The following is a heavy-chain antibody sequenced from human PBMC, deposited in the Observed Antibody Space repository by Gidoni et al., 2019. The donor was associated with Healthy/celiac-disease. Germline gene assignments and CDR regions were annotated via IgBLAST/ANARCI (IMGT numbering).Heavy chain of an antibody. J-gene: IGHJ4*02. D-gene: IGHD2-21*02. Sequence: EVQLLESGGGLVQPGGSLRLSGAASGFTFRSYAMSWVRQAPGKGLELVSAISGSGGSTYYADSVKGRFTISRDNSKNTLYLQMNSLRAEDTAVYYCAKDHIVVVTAMIDYWGQGTLVTVSS. CDR1: GFTFRSYA. V-gene: IGHV3-23*01. CDR2: ISGSGGST. CDR3: AKDHIVVVTAMIDY.